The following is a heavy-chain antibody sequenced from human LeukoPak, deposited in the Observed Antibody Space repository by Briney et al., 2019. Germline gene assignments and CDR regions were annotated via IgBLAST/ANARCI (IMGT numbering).Heavy chain of an antibody. V-gene: IGHV4-34*01. Sequence: SETLSLTCAVYGGSFSGYYWSWIRQPPGKGLEWIGEINHSGSTNYNPSLKSRVTISVDTSKNQFSLKLSSVTAADTAVYYCARVLYGSSGYYYDYYYYYYMDVWGKGTTVTVSS. D-gene: IGHD3-22*01. CDR2: INHSGST. J-gene: IGHJ6*03. CDR3: ARVLYGSSGYYYDYYYYYYMDV. CDR1: GGSFSGYY.